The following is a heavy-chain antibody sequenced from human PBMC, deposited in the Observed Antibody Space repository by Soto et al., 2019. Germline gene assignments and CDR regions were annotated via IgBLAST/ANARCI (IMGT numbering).Heavy chain of an antibody. V-gene: IGHV1-46*01. CDR2: INPAPGST. CDR1: GFTFPNYY. CDR3: ARGGWARYSNEGGFDL. J-gene: IGHJ4*02. Sequence: QVQLVQSGTEVKKSGAAVKISCKTSGFTFPNYYLHWVRRAPGQGLEWMGLINPAPGSTKYAEKFQGTVTVPRGMSSNTVYMQLGRLKSEDTGAYYCARGGWARYSNEGGFDLWGQGTQITGSS. D-gene: IGHD6-13*01.